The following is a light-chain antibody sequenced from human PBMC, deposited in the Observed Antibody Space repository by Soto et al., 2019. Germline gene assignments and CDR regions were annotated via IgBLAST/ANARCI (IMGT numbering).Light chain of an antibody. CDR3: QQYHNLLT. J-gene: IGKJ4*01. V-gene: IGKV1-33*01. Sequence: DLQMTQSPSSLSASVGDRVTITCQARQDISNKLNWYQQKPGKAPKLLIYDASNLETGVPSRFSGSGSGTDFTLTITSLQPEDIATYYCQQYHNLLTFGGGTKVEIK. CDR2: DAS. CDR1: QDISNK.